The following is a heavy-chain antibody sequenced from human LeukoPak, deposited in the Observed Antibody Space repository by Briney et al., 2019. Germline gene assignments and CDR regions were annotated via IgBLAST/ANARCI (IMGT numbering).Heavy chain of an antibody. CDR1: GFFFSNYG. Sequence: AGGSLRLSCAASGFFFSNYGIHWVRQAPGKGLEWVTTISYDGSNKYYSDSVKGRFTISRDNSKNTLYLQMNSLRAEDTAVYYCAKSRRGDYYDSSGHWGQGTLVTVSS. V-gene: IGHV3-30*18. CDR3: AKSRRGDYYDSSGH. D-gene: IGHD3-22*01. J-gene: IGHJ4*02. CDR2: ISYDGSNK.